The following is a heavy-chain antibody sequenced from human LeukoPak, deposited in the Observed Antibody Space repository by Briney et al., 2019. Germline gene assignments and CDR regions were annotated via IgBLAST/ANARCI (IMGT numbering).Heavy chain of an antibody. J-gene: IGHJ4*02. CDR3: ARGSGNEIDY. CDR2: ISSSSPI. CDR1: GFTFSTYS. V-gene: IGHV3-48*02. D-gene: IGHD1-14*01. Sequence: GGSLRLSCAASGFTFSTYSMNWVRQAPGKGLEWVSYISSSSPIYYADSVQGRFTISRDNAKNSLYLQMNSLGDDDSAVYYCARGSGNEIDYWGQGTLVTVSS.